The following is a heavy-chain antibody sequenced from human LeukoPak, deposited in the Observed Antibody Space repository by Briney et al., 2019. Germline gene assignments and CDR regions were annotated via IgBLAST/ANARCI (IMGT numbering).Heavy chain of an antibody. CDR1: GGSFSGYY. Sequence: SETLSLTCAVYGGSFSGYYWSWIRQPPGKGLEWIGEINHSGSTNYNPSLKSRVTISVDTSKNQFSLKLSSVTAADTAVYYCARQDDSSGYYSDFDYWGQGTLVTVSS. J-gene: IGHJ4*02. D-gene: IGHD3-22*01. CDR2: INHSGST. V-gene: IGHV4-34*01. CDR3: ARQDDSSGYYSDFDY.